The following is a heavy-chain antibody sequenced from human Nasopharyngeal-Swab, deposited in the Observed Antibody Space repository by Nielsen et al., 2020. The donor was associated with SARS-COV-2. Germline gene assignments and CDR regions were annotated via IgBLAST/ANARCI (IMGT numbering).Heavy chain of an antibody. D-gene: IGHD5-18*01. Sequence: SVKVSCKASGGTFSSYAISWVRQAPGQGLEWMGGIIPIFGTANYAQKFQGRVTITADESTSTAYMELSSLRSEDTAVYYCARGVQRTWIQLWLPGGRVGWFDPWGQETLVTVSS. CDR2: IIPIFGTA. V-gene: IGHV1-69*13. J-gene: IGHJ5*02. CDR3: ARGVQRTWIQLWLPGGRVGWFDP. CDR1: GGTFSSYA.